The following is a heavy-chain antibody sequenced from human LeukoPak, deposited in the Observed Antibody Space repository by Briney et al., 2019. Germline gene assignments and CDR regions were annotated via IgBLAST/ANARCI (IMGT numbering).Heavy chain of an antibody. CDR1: GFTLNGYW. CDR2: INSDGSTT. D-gene: IGHD2-2*01. V-gene: IGHV3-74*01. CDR3: ARGPIVVVPAAPELYYMDV. Sequence: PGGSLRLSCAAPGFTLNGYWMHWVRQAPGKGLVWVSRINSDGSTTSYADSVKGRFTISRDNSKNTLYLQMNSLRAEDTAVYYCARGPIVVVPAAPELYYMDVWGKGTTVTVSS. J-gene: IGHJ6*03.